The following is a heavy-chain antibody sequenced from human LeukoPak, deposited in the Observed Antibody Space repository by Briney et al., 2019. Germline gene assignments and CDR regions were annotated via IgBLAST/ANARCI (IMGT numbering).Heavy chain of an antibody. D-gene: IGHD3-22*01. CDR3: ARHRAYYYDSSGYWIPVSGKFGYFDY. CDR1: GGSISSSSYH. V-gene: IGHV4-39*01. J-gene: IGHJ4*02. Sequence: KPSETLSLTCTVSGGSISSSSYHWGWIRQPPGKGLEWIGSIYYSGITYYNPSLKSRVTISVDTSKNQFSLKLSSVTAADTAVYYCARHRAYYYDSSGYWIPVSGKFGYFDYWGQGTLVTVSS. CDR2: IYYSGIT.